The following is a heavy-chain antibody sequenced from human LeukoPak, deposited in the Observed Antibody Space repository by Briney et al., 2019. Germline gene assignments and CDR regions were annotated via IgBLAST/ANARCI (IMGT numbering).Heavy chain of an antibody. Sequence: GGSLRLSCAASGFTFSSYAMSWVRRAPGKGLEWVSGITGSAGSTYYADSVKGRFTISRDNSKNTLYLQMNSLRAEDTAVYYCAKDRVEWELLERDPGGFDYWGQGTLVTVSS. CDR2: ITGSAGST. V-gene: IGHV3-23*01. D-gene: IGHD1-26*01. J-gene: IGHJ4*02. CDR1: GFTFSSYA. CDR3: AKDRVEWELLERDPGGFDY.